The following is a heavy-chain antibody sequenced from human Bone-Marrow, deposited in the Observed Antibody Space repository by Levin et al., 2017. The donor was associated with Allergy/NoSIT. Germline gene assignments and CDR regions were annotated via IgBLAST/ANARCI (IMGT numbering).Heavy chain of an antibody. CDR3: ARDRFPSIDRRDWGGNWFDA. J-gene: IGHJ5*02. CDR2: INSDGTSS. Sequence: GESLKISCAASGFTFSHYWMHWVRQAPGKGLEWVSRINSDGTSSTYGDFVKGRFTISRDNSKNTLYLRMNSLRAEDTALYYCARDRFPSIDRRDWGGNWFDAWGQGTLVSVSS. CDR1: GFTFSHYW. D-gene: IGHD3/OR15-3a*01. V-gene: IGHV3-74*03.